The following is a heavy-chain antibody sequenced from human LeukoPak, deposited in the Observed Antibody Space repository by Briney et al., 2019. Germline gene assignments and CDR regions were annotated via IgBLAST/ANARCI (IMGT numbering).Heavy chain of an antibody. V-gene: IGHV4-4*07. CDR2: IYTSGST. D-gene: IGHD1-1*01. CDR3: ARGLYSWSWFDP. CDR1: GGSISSYY. J-gene: IGHJ5*02. Sequence: SETLSLTCTVSGGSISSYYWSWIRQPAGKGLEWIGRIYTSGSTNYNPSLKSRVTMSVDTPKNQFSLKLSSVTAADTAVYYCARGLYSWSWFDPWGQGTLVTVSS.